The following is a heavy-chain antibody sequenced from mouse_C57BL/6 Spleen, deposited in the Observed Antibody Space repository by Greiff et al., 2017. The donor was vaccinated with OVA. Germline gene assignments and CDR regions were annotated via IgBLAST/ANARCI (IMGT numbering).Heavy chain of an antibody. D-gene: IGHD2-3*01. CDR1: GYTFTSYD. CDR3: ARSGYDGYYDYFDY. CDR2: IYPRDGST. J-gene: IGHJ2*01. V-gene: IGHV1-85*01. Sequence: VNVVESGPELVKPGASVKLSCKASGYTFTSYDINWVKQRPGQGLEWIGWIYPRDGSTKYNEKFKGKATLTVDTSSSTAYMELHSLTSEDSAVYFCARSGYDGYYDYFDYWGQGTTLTVSS.